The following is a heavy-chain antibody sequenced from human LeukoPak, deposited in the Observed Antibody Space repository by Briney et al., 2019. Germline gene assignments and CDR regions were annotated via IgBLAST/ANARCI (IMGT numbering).Heavy chain of an antibody. CDR2: IYSGGST. Sequence: GGSLRLSCAASGFTFVTYAMNWVRQAPGKGLEWVSVIYSGGSTYYADSVKGRFTISRDNSKNTLYLQMNSLRAEDTAVYYCARGSSGWPFDYWGQGTLVSVSS. V-gene: IGHV3-66*01. CDR3: ARGSSGWPFDY. J-gene: IGHJ4*02. D-gene: IGHD6-19*01. CDR1: GFTFVTYA.